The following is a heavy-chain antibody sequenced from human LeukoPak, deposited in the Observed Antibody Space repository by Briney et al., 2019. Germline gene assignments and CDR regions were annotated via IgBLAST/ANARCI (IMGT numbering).Heavy chain of an antibody. CDR2: IYNSGST. D-gene: IGHD5-24*01. CDR1: GVSISSYH. V-gene: IGHV4-59*01. Sequence: PSETLSLTCSVSGVSISSYHWTWIRQPPGEGLEWIGHIYNSGSTNYNPSLRGRVTISLDTSKNQVSLKLSSVTAADTAMYYCARKDGDGWGQGTLVTVSS. J-gene: IGHJ4*02. CDR3: ARKDGDG.